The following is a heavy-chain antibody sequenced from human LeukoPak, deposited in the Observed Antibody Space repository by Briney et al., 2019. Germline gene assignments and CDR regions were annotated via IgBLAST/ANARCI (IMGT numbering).Heavy chain of an antibody. Sequence: GGSLRLSCAASGFTFSIYSMNWVRQAPGKGLEYVSAISSNGGSTYYANSVKGRFTISRDNSKNTLYLQMGSLRAEDMAVYYCAREEVTGAPFDYWGQGTLVTVSS. CDR1: GFTFSIYS. D-gene: IGHD1-1*01. V-gene: IGHV3-64*01. CDR3: AREEVTGAPFDY. J-gene: IGHJ4*02. CDR2: ISSNGGST.